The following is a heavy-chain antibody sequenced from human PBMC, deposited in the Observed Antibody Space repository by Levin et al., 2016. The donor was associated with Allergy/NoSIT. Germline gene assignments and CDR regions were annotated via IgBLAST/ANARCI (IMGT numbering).Heavy chain of an antibody. CDR3: ARVGEHGYTYGYLAY. J-gene: IGHJ4*02. CDR1: GGSISSYY. D-gene: IGHD5-12*01. V-gene: IGHV4-59*01. Sequence: SETLSLTCTVSGGSISSYYWSWIRQPPGKRLEWIGYMYYSGSTNYNPSLNPSLKSRVTVSVDTSKNQFSLNLSSVTAADTAVYYCARVGEHGYTYGYLAYWGQGTLVTVSS. CDR2: MYYSGST.